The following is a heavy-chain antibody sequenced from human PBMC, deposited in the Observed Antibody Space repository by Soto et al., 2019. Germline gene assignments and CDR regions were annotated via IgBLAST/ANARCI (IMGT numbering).Heavy chain of an antibody. Sequence: PGGSLRLSCAASGFNFSNYGMSWVRQAPGRGLEWVSSISRSAVRTYYADSVKGRFTISRDDSKNTLYLQMNSLRAEDTAVYYCAKNQIFDYWGQGTLVTVSS. V-gene: IGHV3-23*01. CDR3: AKNQIFDY. CDR1: GFNFSNYG. D-gene: IGHD2-15*01. J-gene: IGHJ4*02. CDR2: ISRSAVRT.